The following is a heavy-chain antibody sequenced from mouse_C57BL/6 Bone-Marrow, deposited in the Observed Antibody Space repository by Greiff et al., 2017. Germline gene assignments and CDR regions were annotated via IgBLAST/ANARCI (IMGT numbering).Heavy chain of an antibody. J-gene: IGHJ2*01. CDR2: ISYSGST. CDR1: GYSITSDY. CDR3: ARGAYYFDY. V-gene: IGHV3-8*01. Sequence: EVQLQESGPGLAKPSQTLSLTCSVTGYSITSDYWTWVRKFPGNKLEYLGYISYSGSTYYTPYLKSRISITRDTSKNHYSRQLNSVTTEDTATDYCARGAYYFDYWGQGTTLTVSS.